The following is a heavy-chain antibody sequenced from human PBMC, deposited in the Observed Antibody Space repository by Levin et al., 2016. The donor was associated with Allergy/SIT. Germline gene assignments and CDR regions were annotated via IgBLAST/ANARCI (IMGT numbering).Heavy chain of an antibody. CDR1: GYSFSGFY. V-gene: IGHV1-2*02. CDR3: ATLDTTLTAAYYYNAVVV. D-gene: IGHD2-21*02. CDR2: INPNIGGS. J-gene: IGHJ6*02. Sequence: ASVKVSCKASGYSFSGFYVQWVRQAPGQGLEWLGWINPNIGGSKSAQKFQGRLTMTRDTSIGTAYMELDRLTSDDTAVYYCATLDTTLTAAYYYNAVVVWGQGTTVTVSS.